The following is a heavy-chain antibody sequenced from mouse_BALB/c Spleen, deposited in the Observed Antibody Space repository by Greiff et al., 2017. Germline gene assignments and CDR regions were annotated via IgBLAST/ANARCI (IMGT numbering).Heavy chain of an antibody. Sequence: EVQLQQSGTVLARPGASVKMSCKASGYSFTSYWMHWVKQRPGQGLEWIGAIYPGNSDTSYNQKFKGKAKLTAVTSASTAYMELSSLTNEDSAVYYCTRMTGTSAWFAYWGQGTLVTVSA. CDR2: IYPGNSDT. CDR1: GYSFTSYW. D-gene: IGHD4-1*01. V-gene: IGHV1-5*01. J-gene: IGHJ3*01. CDR3: TRMTGTSAWFAY.